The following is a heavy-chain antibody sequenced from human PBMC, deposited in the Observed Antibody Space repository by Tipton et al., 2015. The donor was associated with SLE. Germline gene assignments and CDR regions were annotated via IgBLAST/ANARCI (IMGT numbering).Heavy chain of an antibody. Sequence: TLSLTCTVSGGSITSKNYFWNWIRQPAGKTLEWIGRICAWGYTDYNPSLKSRVAMSLDTSRNQISVSLDSVSAADTAVYYCARDYYGSGFDAFDIWGQGTMVTVSS. J-gene: IGHJ3*02. CDR2: ICAWGYT. D-gene: IGHD3-10*01. CDR1: GGSITSKNYF. CDR3: ARDYYGSGFDAFDI. V-gene: IGHV4-61*02.